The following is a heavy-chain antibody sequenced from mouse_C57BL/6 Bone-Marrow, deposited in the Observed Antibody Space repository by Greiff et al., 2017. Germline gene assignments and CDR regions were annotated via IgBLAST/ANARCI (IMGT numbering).Heavy chain of an antibody. D-gene: IGHD2-3*01. V-gene: IGHV1-50*01. CDR1: GYTFTSYW. CDR2: IDPSDSYT. CDR3: ARSDGYSMDY. J-gene: IGHJ4*01. Sequence: VQLQQSGAELVKPGASVKLSCKASGYTFTSYWMQWVKQRPGQGLEWIGEIDPSDSYTNYNQKFKGKATLTVDTSSSTASMQLSSLTSEDSAVYYCARSDGYSMDYWGQGTSVTVSS.